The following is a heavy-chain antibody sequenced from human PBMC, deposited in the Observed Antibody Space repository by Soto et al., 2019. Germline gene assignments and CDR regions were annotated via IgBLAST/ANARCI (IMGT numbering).Heavy chain of an antibody. J-gene: IGHJ3*02. D-gene: IGHD3-10*01. CDR2: IIPIFGTA. CDR1: GGTFSSYA. V-gene: IGHV1-69*13. CDR3: ASDITMVRGVTVSAFDI. Sequence: SVKVSCKASGGTFSSYAISWVRQAPGEGLEWMGGIIPIFGTANYAQKFQGRVTITADESTSSAYMELSSLRSEDTAVYCCASDITMVRGVTVSAFDIWGQGTMVTVSS.